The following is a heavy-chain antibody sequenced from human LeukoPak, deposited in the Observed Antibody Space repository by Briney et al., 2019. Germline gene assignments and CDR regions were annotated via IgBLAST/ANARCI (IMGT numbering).Heavy chain of an antibody. D-gene: IGHD3-10*01. CDR2: INHSGST. Sequence: SETLSLTCAVYGGSFSGYYWSWIRQPPGKGLEWIGEINHSGSTNYNPSLKSRVTISVDTSKNQFSLKLSSVTAADTAVYYCARGRGVPRKGRRGYMDDWGKGTTVTVSS. CDR3: ARGRGVPRKGRRGYMDD. CDR1: GGSFSGYY. V-gene: IGHV4-34*01. J-gene: IGHJ6*03.